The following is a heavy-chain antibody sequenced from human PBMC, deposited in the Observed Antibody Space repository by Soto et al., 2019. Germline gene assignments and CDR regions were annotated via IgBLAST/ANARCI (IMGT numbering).Heavy chain of an antibody. Sequence: QVQLLESGGGVVLPGGSLRLSCEASGFTFNSYGMYWVRQAPGKGLDRVSHILYDGTKKYYADSVKGRFTISRDNSKNTLYLQMDRMRIEDTAVYFCVKDLAHMADHWGQGTLVIVSS. J-gene: IGHJ4*02. CDR1: GFTFNSYG. CDR2: ILYDGTKK. V-gene: IGHV3-30*18. CDR3: VKDLAHMADH.